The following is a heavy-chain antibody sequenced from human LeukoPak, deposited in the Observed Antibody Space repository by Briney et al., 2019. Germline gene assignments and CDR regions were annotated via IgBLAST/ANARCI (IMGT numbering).Heavy chain of an antibody. CDR3: ARERGYYDSSGYADY. CDR1: GFTFSGYS. J-gene: IGHJ4*02. Sequence: GGSLRLSCAASGFTFSGYSMNRVRQAPGKGLEWVSSISSSSSYIYYADSVKGRFTISRDNAKNSLYLQMNSLRAEDTAVYYCARERGYYDSSGYADYWGQGTLVTVSS. D-gene: IGHD3-22*01. V-gene: IGHV3-21*01. CDR2: ISSSSSYI.